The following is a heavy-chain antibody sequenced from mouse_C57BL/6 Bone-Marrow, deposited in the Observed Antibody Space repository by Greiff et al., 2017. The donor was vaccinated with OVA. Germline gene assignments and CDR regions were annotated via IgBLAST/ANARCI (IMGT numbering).Heavy chain of an antibody. CDR3: ARDRDYYYGSSSY. Sequence: EVKVIESGGGLVKPGGSLKLSCAASGFTFSSYAMSWVRQTPEKRLEWVATISDGGSYTYYPDNVKGRFTISRDNAKNNLYLQMSHLKSEDTAMYYCARDRDYYYGSSSYWGQGTLVTVSA. CDR2: ISDGGSYT. V-gene: IGHV5-4*01. CDR1: GFTFSSYA. J-gene: IGHJ3*01. D-gene: IGHD1-1*01.